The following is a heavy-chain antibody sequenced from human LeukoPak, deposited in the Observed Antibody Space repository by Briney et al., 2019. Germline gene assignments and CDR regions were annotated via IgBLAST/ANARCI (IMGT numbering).Heavy chain of an antibody. CDR1: GYTFTGYY. J-gene: IGHJ4*02. Sequence: ASVKVSCKASGYTFTGYYMHWVRQAPGQGLEWMGWINPNSGGTNYAQKFQGRVTMTRDTSISTAYMELSRLRSDDTAVYYCARSSYDSSGYELLDYWGQGTLVTVSS. V-gene: IGHV1-2*02. D-gene: IGHD3-22*01. CDR2: INPNSGGT. CDR3: ARSSYDSSGYELLDY.